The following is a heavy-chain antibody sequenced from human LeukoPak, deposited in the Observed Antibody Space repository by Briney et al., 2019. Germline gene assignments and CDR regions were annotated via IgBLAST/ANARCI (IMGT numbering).Heavy chain of an antibody. CDR3: ASPRGFSYGYFDY. Sequence: SETLSLTCTVSGGSISSSSAYWGWIRQPPGKGLEWIGSIYYRKNTYYNPSLKSRVTISADTSKNQFSLTLGSVSATDTAVYCCASPRGFSYGYFDYWGQGTLVTVSS. CDR2: IYYRKNT. J-gene: IGHJ4*02. CDR1: GGSISSSSAY. D-gene: IGHD5-18*01. V-gene: IGHV4-39*01.